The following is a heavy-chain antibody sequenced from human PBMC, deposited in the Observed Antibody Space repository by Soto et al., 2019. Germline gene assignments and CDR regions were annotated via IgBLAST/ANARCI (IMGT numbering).Heavy chain of an antibody. Sequence: QVQLVESGGGLVKPGGSLRLSCAASGFTFSDYYMSRIRQAPGKGLEWVSYISSSGSTIYYADSVKGRFTFSRDDAKNSLYLQMNSLRAEDTAVYYCASPTVTPHYGMDVWGQGTTVTVS. V-gene: IGHV3-11*01. CDR3: ASPTVTPHYGMDV. D-gene: IGHD4-17*01. CDR2: ISSSGSTI. CDR1: GFTFSDYY. J-gene: IGHJ6*02.